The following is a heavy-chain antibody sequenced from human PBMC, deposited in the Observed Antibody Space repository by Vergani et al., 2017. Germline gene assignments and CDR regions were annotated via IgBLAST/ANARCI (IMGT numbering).Heavy chain of an antibody. J-gene: IGHJ6*02. CDR3: ARDRYYDILTGYVHYYGMDV. V-gene: IGHV1-18*04. Sequence: QVQLVQSGAEGQKPGASVKVSCKASGYTFTSYGISWVRQAPGQGLEWMGWISDYNGNTNYAQKLQGRGTMTTETSTSTDYMELRSLRSDDTAVYYCARDRYYDILTGYVHYYGMDVWGQGTTVTVSS. D-gene: IGHD3-9*01. CDR1: GYTFTSYG. CDR2: ISDYNGNT.